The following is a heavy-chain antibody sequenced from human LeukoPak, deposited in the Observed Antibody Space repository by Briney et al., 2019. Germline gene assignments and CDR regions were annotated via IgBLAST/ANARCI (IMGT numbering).Heavy chain of an antibody. CDR1: GFTFSPVW. CDR3: ARTTTVTTVPDY. J-gene: IGHJ4*02. Sequence: GGSLRLSCAASGFTFSPVWMHWVRQAPGKGLEWVAVISYDGSNKYYADSVKGRFTISRDNSKNTLYLQMNSLRAEDTAVYYCARTTTVTTVPDYWGQGTLVTVSS. CDR2: ISYDGSNK. V-gene: IGHV3-30*03. D-gene: IGHD4-17*01.